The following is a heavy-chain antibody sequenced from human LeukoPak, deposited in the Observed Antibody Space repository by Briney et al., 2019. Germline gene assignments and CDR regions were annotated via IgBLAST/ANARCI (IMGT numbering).Heavy chain of an antibody. D-gene: IGHD3-16*02. V-gene: IGHV3-9*01. J-gene: IGHJ4*02. Sequence: PGRSLRLSCAASGFTFDDYAMHWVRQAPGKGLEWVSGISWNSGSIGYADSVKGRFTISRDNAKNSLYLQMNSLRAEDTALYYCARGDYVWGSYRYIDYWGQGTLVTVSS. CDR1: GFTFDDYA. CDR3: ARGDYVWGSYRYIDY. CDR2: ISWNSGSI.